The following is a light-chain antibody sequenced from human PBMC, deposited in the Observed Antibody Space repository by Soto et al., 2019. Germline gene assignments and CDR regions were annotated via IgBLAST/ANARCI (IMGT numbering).Light chain of an antibody. J-gene: IGKJ2*01. Sequence: EIVLPQYPGALDLSPGERAPLSCGASQSVDNNYVAWYQQKPGLAPRLLIYDAGNRTTGIPDRFSGGGSGTHFTRTISILEREDVAVYYCHQYGTSRYTFGQGTNVQIK. CDR1: QSVDNNY. CDR3: HQYGTSRYT. V-gene: IGKV3D-20*01. CDR2: DAG.